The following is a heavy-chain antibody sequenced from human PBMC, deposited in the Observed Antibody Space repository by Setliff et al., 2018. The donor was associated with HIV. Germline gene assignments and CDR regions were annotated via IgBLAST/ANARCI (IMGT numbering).Heavy chain of an antibody. Sequence: GVLRLSCAASGFTFSNSWMTWVRQAPGKGLEWVGRIKTKTQRGTTDYAAPAKGRLIISRDDSKNTLYLQMNSLRSEDTAVYYCVTGVGTSSVDYWGQGTMVTVSS. CDR2: IKTKTQRGTT. J-gene: IGHJ4*02. V-gene: IGHV3-15*01. D-gene: IGHD3-22*01. CDR1: GFTFSNSW. CDR3: VTGVGTSSVDY.